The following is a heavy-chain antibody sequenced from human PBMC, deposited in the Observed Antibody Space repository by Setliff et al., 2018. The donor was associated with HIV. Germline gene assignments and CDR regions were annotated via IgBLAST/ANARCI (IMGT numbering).Heavy chain of an antibody. CDR2: ISSSGGST. J-gene: IGHJ2*01. D-gene: IGHD4-17*01. CDR1: GFTFSSYA. CDR3: ANHDYGDYPNWYFDL. Sequence: PVGSLRLSCAASGFTFSSYAMSWVRQAPGKGLEWVSAISSSGGSTYYADSVKGRFTISRDNSKNTLYLQMNSLRAEDTAVYYCANHDYGDYPNWYFDLWGRGTLVTVSS. V-gene: IGHV3-23*01.